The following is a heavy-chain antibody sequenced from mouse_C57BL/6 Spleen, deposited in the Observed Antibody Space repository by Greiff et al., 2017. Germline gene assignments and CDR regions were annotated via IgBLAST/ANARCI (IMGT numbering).Heavy chain of an antibody. D-gene: IGHD2-5*01. CDR1: GYTFTSYW. CDR3: ARRSNGYFDV. J-gene: IGHJ1*03. V-gene: IGHV1-59*01. Sequence: QVQLQQPGAELVRPGTSVKLSCKASGYTFTSYWMHWVKQRPGQGLEWIGVIDPSDSYTNYNQKFKGKATLTVDTSSSTAYMQLSSLTSEDSAVYDCARRSNGYFDVWGTGTTVTVSS. CDR2: IDPSDSYT.